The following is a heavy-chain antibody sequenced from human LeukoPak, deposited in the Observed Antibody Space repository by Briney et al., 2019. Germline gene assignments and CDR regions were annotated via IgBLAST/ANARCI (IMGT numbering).Heavy chain of an antibody. CDR2: MNFDSGNT. J-gene: IGHJ4*02. V-gene: IGHV1-8*01. CDR3: ARTSSETNKLDGHWPVSDY. CDR1: GYTFTNYD. D-gene: IGHD2-8*01. Sequence: GASVKVSCKTSGYTFTNYDINWVRQATGQGLEWMGWMNFDSGNTAYTQKFQGRVTMTRDTSITTAYMELSSLRPEDTAVYYCARTSSETNKLDGHWPVSDYWGQGTLVTVSS.